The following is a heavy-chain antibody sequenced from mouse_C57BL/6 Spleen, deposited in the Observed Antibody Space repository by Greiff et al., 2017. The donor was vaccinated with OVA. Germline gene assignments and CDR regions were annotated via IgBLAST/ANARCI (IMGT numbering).Heavy chain of an antibody. V-gene: IGHV1-59*01. CDR2: IDPSDSYT. CDR1: GYTFTSYW. Sequence: VQLQQPGAELVRPGTSVKLSCKASGYTFTSYWMPWVKQRPGQGLEWIGVIDPSDSYTNYNQKFKGKATLTVDTSSSTAYMQLSSLTSEDSAVYYCARSGDYWGQGTTLTVSS. J-gene: IGHJ2*01. CDR3: ARSGDY.